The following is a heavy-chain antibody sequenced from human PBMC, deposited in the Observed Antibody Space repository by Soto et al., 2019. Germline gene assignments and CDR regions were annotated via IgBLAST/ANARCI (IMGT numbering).Heavy chain of an antibody. V-gene: IGHV1-3*01. CDR1: GYSFTKYG. CDR2: INPGNGDT. Sequence: QVQLVQSGTEVKKPGASVKVSCKTSGYSFTKYGLHWVRQAPGQRLEWMGWINPGNGDTQYSQNFQGRVTFTSDASASTAFMELTNLRFEDKAMYYCATDYGSNWRLWGQGTLVSVSS. J-gene: IGHJ4*02. D-gene: IGHD3-10*01. CDR3: ATDYGSNWRL.